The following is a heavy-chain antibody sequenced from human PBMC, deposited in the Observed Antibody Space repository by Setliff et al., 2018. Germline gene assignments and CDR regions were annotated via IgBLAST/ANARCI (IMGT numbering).Heavy chain of an antibody. V-gene: IGHV3-48*01. CDR1: GFTFSSYS. D-gene: IGHD3-3*01. CDR3: ARGPTIFGAIYYMDV. J-gene: IGHJ6*03. Sequence: GGSLRLSCAASGFTFSSYSMNWVRQAPGKGLEWVSYISSSSSTIYYADSVKGRFTISRDNAKNSLYLQMNSLRAEDTAVNYRARGPTIFGAIYYMDVWGKGTTVTVSS. CDR2: ISSSSSTI.